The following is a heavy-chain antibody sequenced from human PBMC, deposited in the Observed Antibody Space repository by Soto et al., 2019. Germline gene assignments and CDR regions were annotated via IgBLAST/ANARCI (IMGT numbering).Heavy chain of an antibody. CDR1: GGSISSYY. CDR3: ARDGYCSGGSCSVLPNVYYYYGMDV. D-gene: IGHD2-15*01. V-gene: IGHV4-59*01. J-gene: IGHJ6*02. Sequence: PSETLSLTCTVSGGSISSYYWSWIRQPPGKGLEWIGYIYYSGSTNYNPSLKSRVTISVDTSKNQFSLKLSSVTAADTAVYYCARDGYCSGGSCSVLPNVYYYYGMDVWGQGTTVTVSS. CDR2: IYYSGST.